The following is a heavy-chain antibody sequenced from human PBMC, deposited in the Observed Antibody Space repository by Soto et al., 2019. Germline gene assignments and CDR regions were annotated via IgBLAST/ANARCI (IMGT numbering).Heavy chain of an antibody. CDR1: GFTFSNYA. J-gene: IGHJ4*02. Sequence: EVQLLESGGGLVQPGGSLRLSCAASGFTFSNYAMNWVRQAPGKGLEWVSTISSSSGSTYYADSVKGRFTISRDNSNNGLYMQMHSRSGDETAVYYCAKVGRERYSGQHSDYWGQGTLVTISS. V-gene: IGHV3-23*01. D-gene: IGHD5-12*01. CDR3: AKVGRERYSGQHSDY. CDR2: ISSSSGST.